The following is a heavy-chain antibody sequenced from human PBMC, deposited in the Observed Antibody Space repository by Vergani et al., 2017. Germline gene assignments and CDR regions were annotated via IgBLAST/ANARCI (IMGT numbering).Heavy chain of an antibody. Sequence: EVQLVQSGAEVRKPGESLRISCKGSGYSFTSYWISWVRQMPGKGLEWMGRIDPSDSYSNYSPSFQGHVTISADRTISTAYLQWSRLKASDTAMYYCARPGPRRLRWGSAFDIWGQGTMVTVSS. V-gene: IGHV5-10-1*03. CDR1: GYSFTSYW. J-gene: IGHJ3*02. D-gene: IGHD4-23*01. CDR3: ARPGPRRLRWGSAFDI. CDR2: IDPSDSYS.